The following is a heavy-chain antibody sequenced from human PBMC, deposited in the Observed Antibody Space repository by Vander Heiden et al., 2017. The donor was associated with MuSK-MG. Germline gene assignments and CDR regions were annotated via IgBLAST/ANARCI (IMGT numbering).Heavy chain of an antibody. CDR2: IKSKTDGGIT. CDR3: TTSGGGTFFDY. Sequence: EVQLVASGGGLVKPGGSLRPSCAASGLTFSNAWMSWVRQAPGKGLEWVGRIKSKTDGGITDYAAPVKGRFTISRDDSKNTLYLQMNSLKTEDTAVYYCTTSGGGTFFDYWGQGTLVTVSS. V-gene: IGHV3-15*01. D-gene: IGHD3-16*01. CDR1: GLTFSNAW. J-gene: IGHJ4*02.